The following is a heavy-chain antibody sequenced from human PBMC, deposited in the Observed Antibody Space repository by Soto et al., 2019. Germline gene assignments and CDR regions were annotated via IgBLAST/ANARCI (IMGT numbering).Heavy chain of an antibody. CDR3: TRGQTYDFWSGGLDLRFDP. V-gene: IGHV3-49*03. CDR1: GFTFGDYA. CDR2: IRSKAYGGTT. J-gene: IGHJ5*02. Sequence: GGSLRLSCTASGFTFGDYAMSWFRQAPGKGLEWVGFIRSKAYGGTTEYAASVKGRFTISRDDSKSIAYLQMNSLKTEDTAVYYCTRGQTYDFWSGGLDLRFDPWGQGTLVTVSS. D-gene: IGHD3-3*01.